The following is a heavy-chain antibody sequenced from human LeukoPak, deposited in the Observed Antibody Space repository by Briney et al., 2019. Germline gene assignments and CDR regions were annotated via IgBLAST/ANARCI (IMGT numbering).Heavy chain of an antibody. CDR2: ISAYNGNT. V-gene: IGHV1-18*01. CDR1: GYTFTSYG. CDR3: ARGTDYYDFWSGYYRLDY. J-gene: IGHJ4*02. D-gene: IGHD3-3*01. Sequence: ASVKVSCKASGYTFTSYGISWVRQAPGQGLEWMGWISAYNGNTNYAQKLQGRVAMTTDTSTSTAYMELRSLRSDDTAVYYCARGTDYYDFWSGYYRLDYWGQGTLVTVSS.